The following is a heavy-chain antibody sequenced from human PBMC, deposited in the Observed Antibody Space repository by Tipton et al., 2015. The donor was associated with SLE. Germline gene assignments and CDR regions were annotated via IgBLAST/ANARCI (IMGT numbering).Heavy chain of an antibody. CDR1: GYTFTSYG. D-gene: IGHD3-3*01. Sequence: QVQLVQSGAEVKKPGASVRVSCKASGYTFTSYGISWVRQVPGQGLEWMGGIIPIFGTANYAQKFQGRVTITTDESTSTAYMELSSLGSEDTAVYYCARDSYDFWSGQMEGSYFDYWGQGTLVTVSS. CDR3: ARDSYDFWSGQMEGSYFDY. J-gene: IGHJ4*02. V-gene: IGHV1-69*01. CDR2: IIPIFGTA.